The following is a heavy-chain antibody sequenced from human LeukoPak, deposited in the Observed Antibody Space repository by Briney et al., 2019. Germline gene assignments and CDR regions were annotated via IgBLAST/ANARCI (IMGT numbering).Heavy chain of an antibody. Sequence: GGSLRLSCAASGFTFSSYGMHWVRQAPGKGLEWVSGISGSGDTTYYADSVKGRFTISRDNSKNTLYPQMNSLRAEDTAVYYCAKDPRRDGDSDYWGQGTLVTVSS. V-gene: IGHV3-23*01. CDR3: AKDPRRDGDSDY. J-gene: IGHJ4*02. CDR1: GFTFSSYG. D-gene: IGHD4-17*01. CDR2: ISGSGDTT.